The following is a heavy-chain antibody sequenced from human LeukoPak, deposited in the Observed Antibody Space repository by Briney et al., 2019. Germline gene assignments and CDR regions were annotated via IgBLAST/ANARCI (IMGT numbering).Heavy chain of an antibody. CDR1: GFTFSSYW. CDR2: IKQDGSEK. V-gene: IGHV3-7*01. CDR3: AKDGALRSGFDY. J-gene: IGHJ4*02. Sequence: GGSLRLSCAASGFTFSSYWMSWVRQAPGKGLEWVANIKQDGSEKYYADSVKGRFTISRDNSKNTLYLQMNSLRAEDTAVYYCAKDGALRSGFDYWGQGTLVTVSS. D-gene: IGHD3-16*01.